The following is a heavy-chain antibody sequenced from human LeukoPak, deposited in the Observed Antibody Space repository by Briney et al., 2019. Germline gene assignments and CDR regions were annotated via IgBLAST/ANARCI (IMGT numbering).Heavy chain of an antibody. Sequence: GESLKISCKGSGSRFTSYWIGWVRQMPGKGLEWMGIIYPGDSNIRYSPSFHGQVTISADKSITTAYLQWSSLRASDTAMYYCARLGDSSGWTYFDYWGQGTLVTVSS. CDR3: ARLGDSSGWTYFDY. CDR2: IYPGDSNI. V-gene: IGHV5-51*01. CDR1: GSRFTSYW. D-gene: IGHD6-19*01. J-gene: IGHJ4*02.